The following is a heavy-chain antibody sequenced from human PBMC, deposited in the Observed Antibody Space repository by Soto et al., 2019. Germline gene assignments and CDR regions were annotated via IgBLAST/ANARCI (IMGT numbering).Heavy chain of an antibody. J-gene: IGHJ5*02. Sequence: QVQLVESGGGVVQPGRSLRLSCAASGFTFSSYAMHWVRQAPGKGLEWVAVISYDVSNKYYADSVKGRFTISRDNSKNTLYLQMNSLRAEDTAVYYCARGVEYSSSSRWFDPWGQGTLVTVSS. CDR1: GFTFSSYA. CDR3: ARGVEYSSSSRWFDP. D-gene: IGHD6-6*01. V-gene: IGHV3-30-3*01. CDR2: ISYDVSNK.